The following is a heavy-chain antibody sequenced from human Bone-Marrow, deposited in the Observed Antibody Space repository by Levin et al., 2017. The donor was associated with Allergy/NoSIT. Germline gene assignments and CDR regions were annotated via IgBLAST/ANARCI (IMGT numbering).Heavy chain of an antibody. CDR3: ARDMGREVPAAIPGKNWFDP. Sequence: GESLKISCAASGFTFSSYSMNWVRQAPGKGLEWVSSISSSSSYIYYADSVKGRFTISRDNAKNSLYLQMNSLRAEDTAVYYCARDMGREVPAAIPGKNWFDPWGQGTLVTVSS. J-gene: IGHJ5*02. CDR1: GFTFSSYS. V-gene: IGHV3-21*01. CDR2: ISSSSSYI. D-gene: IGHD2-2*02.